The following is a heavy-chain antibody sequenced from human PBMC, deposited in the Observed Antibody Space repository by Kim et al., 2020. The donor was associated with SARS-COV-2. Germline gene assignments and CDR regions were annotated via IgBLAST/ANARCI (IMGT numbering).Heavy chain of an antibody. D-gene: IGHD3-16*01. J-gene: IGHJ4*02. Sequence: SETLSLTCAVYGGSFSGYYCSWIRQPPGKGLEWIGEINHSGSTNYNPSLKSRVTISVDTSKNQFSLKLSSVTAADTAVYYCARGSLTYYDYVWGRSRYYFDYWGQGTLVTVSS. CDR3: ARGSLTYYDYVWGRSRYYFDY. CDR1: GGSFSGYY. CDR2: INHSGST. V-gene: IGHV4-34*01.